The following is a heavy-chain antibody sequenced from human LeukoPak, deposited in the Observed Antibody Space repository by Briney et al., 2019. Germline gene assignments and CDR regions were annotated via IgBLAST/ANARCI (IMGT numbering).Heavy chain of an antibody. CDR3: ARGTGCTGGSCSYYGMDV. CDR1: GGTFSSYA. J-gene: IGHJ6*02. D-gene: IGHD2-15*01. CDR2: INAGNGGT. Sequence: ASVKVSCKASGGTFSSYAISWVRQAPGQRLEWMGWINAGNGGTKYSQKLQGRVTITRDTSATTAYMELSSLRSEDTAVYYCARGTGCTGGSCSYYGMDVWGQGTTVTVSS. V-gene: IGHV1-3*01.